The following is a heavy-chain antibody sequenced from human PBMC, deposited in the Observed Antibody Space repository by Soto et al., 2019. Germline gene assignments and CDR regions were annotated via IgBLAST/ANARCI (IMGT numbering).Heavy chain of an antibody. CDR2: INHSGST. CDR1: GGSFSGYY. Sequence: SETLSLTCAVYGGSFSGYYWSWIRQPPGKGLEWIGEINHSGSTNYNPSLKSRVTISVDTSKNQFSLKLSSVTAADTAVYYCARGSLSEEIAVAGHVYFDYWGQGTLVTVSS. J-gene: IGHJ4*02. CDR3: ARGSLSEEIAVAGHVYFDY. D-gene: IGHD6-19*01. V-gene: IGHV4-34*01.